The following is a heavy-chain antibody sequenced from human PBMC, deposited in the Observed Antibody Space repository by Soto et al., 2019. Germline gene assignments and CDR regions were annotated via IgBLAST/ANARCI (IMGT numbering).Heavy chain of an antibody. CDR2: ISGSGGST. CDR1: GFTFSSYA. D-gene: IGHD5-18*01. Sequence: PGGSLRLSCAASGFTFSSYAMSWARQAPGKGLEWVSAISGSGGSTYHADSVKGRFTISRDNSKNTLYLQMNSLRAEDTAVYYCARDVDTAMVNWFDPWGQGTLVTVSS. CDR3: ARDVDTAMVNWFDP. J-gene: IGHJ5*02. V-gene: IGHV3-23*01.